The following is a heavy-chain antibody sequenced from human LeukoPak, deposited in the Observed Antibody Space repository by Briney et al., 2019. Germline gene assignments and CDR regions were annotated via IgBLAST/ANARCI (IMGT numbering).Heavy chain of an antibody. V-gene: IGHV3-33*01. Sequence: GRSLRLSCAAYGFTFSSYGMHWVRQAPGKGLEWVAVIWYDGSNKYYADSVKGRFTISRDNSKNTLYLQMNSLRAEDTAVYYCATLMAGTRVDYWGQGTLVTVSS. CDR3: ATLMAGTRVDY. CDR2: IWYDGSNK. CDR1: GFTFSSYG. D-gene: IGHD6-19*01. J-gene: IGHJ4*02.